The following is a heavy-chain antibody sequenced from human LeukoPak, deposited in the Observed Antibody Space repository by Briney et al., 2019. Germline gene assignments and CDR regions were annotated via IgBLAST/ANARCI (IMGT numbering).Heavy chain of an antibody. CDR2: ISDSGGNT. CDR1: GFTFSSFA. CDR3: AKAVQPATGIDC. V-gene: IGHV3-23*01. Sequence: GGSLRLSCAASGFTFSSFAVGWVRQAPGKGLEWLSGISDSGGNTFYADSVKGRFTISRDNSKSTLYLQMNSLRAEDTAVYYCAKAVQPATGIDCWGQGTLVTVSS. J-gene: IGHJ4*02. D-gene: IGHD2-15*01.